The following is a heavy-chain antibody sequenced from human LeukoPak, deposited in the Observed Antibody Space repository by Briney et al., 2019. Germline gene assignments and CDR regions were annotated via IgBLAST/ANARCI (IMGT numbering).Heavy chain of an antibody. D-gene: IGHD6-19*01. V-gene: IGHV3-11*06. CDR2: ISGSTIYT. J-gene: IGHJ4*02. CDR1: GFTFSDYY. CDR3: ARVTSSGWNFDY. Sequence: PGGSLRLSCAASGFTFSDYYMSWIRQAPGKGLECISYISGSTIYTNYADSVKGRFTISRDNAKSSLFLQMNSLRGEDTAAYYCARVTSSGWNFDYWGQGTLVTVSS.